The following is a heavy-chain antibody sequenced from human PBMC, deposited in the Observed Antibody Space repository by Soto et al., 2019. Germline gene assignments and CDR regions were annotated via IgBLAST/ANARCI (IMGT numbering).Heavy chain of an antibody. CDR1: GFTFRSYG. V-gene: IGHV3-30*18. J-gene: IGHJ4*02. CDR2: ISYDGTNK. D-gene: IGHD3-22*01. CDR3: AKDGILDSSGHYYQLDH. Sequence: QVQLVESGGGVVQPGRSLRLSCTASGFTFRSYGMHWVRQAPGKGLEWVAVISYDGTNKYYADSVKGRFTISRDNSNNTLFVQMNSLRPEDRAVYHCAKDGILDSSGHYYQLDHWGQGTLVTVSS.